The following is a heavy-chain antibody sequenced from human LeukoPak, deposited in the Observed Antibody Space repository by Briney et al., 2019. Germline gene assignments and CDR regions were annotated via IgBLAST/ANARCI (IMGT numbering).Heavy chain of an antibody. CDR2: ISSSSSSYI. J-gene: IGHJ4*02. V-gene: IGHV3-21*01. CDR3: ARLVVAATPRPQSLHIDY. CDR1: GFTFSSYS. Sequence: TAGGSLRLSCAASGFTFSSYSMNWVRQAPGKGLEWVSSISSSSSSYIYYADSVKGRFTISRDNAKNSLYLQMNSLRAEDTAVYYCARLVVAATPRPQSLHIDYWGQGILVTVSS. D-gene: IGHD2-15*01.